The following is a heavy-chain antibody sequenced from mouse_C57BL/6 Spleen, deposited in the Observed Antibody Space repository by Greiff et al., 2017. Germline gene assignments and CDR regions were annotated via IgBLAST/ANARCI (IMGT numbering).Heavy chain of an antibody. Sequence: VKLMESGPGLVAPSQSLSITCTVSGFSLTSYAISWVRQPPGKGLEWLGVIWTGGGTNYNSALKSRLSISKDNSKSQVFLKMNSLQTDDAARYYCARNCYYGSSYYFDYWGQGTTLTVSS. CDR3: ARNCYYGSSYYFDY. V-gene: IGHV2-9-1*01. CDR2: IWTGGGT. D-gene: IGHD1-1*01. J-gene: IGHJ2*01. CDR1: GFSLTSYA.